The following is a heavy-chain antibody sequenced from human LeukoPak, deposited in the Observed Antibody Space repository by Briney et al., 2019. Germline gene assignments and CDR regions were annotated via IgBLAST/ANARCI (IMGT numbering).Heavy chain of an antibody. CDR3: TRSWIQLWLIPFDY. J-gene: IGHJ4*02. V-gene: IGHV3-49*04. CDR1: GFTFGDYA. Sequence: GGSLRLSCTASGFTFGDYAMSWVRQAPGKGLEWVGFIRSKAYGGTTEYAASVKGRFTISRDDSKSIGYLQMNSLKTEDTAVYYCTRSWIQLWLIPFDYWGQGTLVTVSS. D-gene: IGHD5-18*01. CDR2: IRSKAYGGTT.